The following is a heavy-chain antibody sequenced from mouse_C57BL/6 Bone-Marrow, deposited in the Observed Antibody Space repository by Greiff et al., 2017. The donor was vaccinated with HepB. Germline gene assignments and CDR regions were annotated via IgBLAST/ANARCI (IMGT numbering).Heavy chain of an antibody. CDR3: ARDLGYWYFDV. J-gene: IGHJ1*03. V-gene: IGHV3-3*01. CDR2: TFYSGIT. D-gene: IGHD4-1*01. Sequence: EVKLVESGPSLVRPSQTLSLTCTVTGFSIKSDCYWFWIRQFPGNKLGYIGYTFYSGITYYNPSLESRTYITRDTSKNQFSLKLSSVTTEDTATYYCARDLGYWYFDVWGTGTTVTVSS. CDR1: GFSIKSDCY.